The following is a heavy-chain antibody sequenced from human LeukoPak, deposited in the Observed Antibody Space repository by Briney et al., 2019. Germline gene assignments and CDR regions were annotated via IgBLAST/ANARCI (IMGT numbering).Heavy chain of an antibody. CDR3: ARTGYYDSSGGPVGVFS. D-gene: IGHD3-22*01. Sequence: PGGSLRLSCAASGFTFSNYGITWVRQAPGKGLEWVSAISGSGDSAYYADSVKGRFTISRDNSKNSLYLQMNSLRAEDTAVYYCARTGYYDSSGGPVGVFSWGQGTLVTVSS. CDR1: GFTFSNYG. CDR2: ISGSGDSA. J-gene: IGHJ5*02. V-gene: IGHV3-23*01.